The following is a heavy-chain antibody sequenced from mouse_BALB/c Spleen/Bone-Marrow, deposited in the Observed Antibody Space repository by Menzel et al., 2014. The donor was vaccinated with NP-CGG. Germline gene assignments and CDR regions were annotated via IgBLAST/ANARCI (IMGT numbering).Heavy chain of an antibody. D-gene: IGHD2-14*01. J-gene: IGHJ4*01. Sequence: VKLVESGTGLVAPSQSLSIPCTVSGFSLTNYGVSWVRQPPGKGLEWLGVIWGDGSTNYHSALISRLSVSKDNSKSQVFLKLNSLQTDDTATYYCAKQDYYRYDYAMDYWGQGTSVTVSS. CDR3: AKQDYYRYDYAMDY. CDR2: IWGDGST. CDR1: GFSLTNYG. V-gene: IGHV2-3*01.